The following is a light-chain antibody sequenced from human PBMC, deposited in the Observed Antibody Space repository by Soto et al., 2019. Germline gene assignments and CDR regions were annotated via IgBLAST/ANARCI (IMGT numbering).Light chain of an antibody. CDR2: DVN. Sequence: QSALTQPASVSGSPGQSITISCTGTSSDIGGLYNYVSWYQQHPGKAPKLLIYDVNDRPSGVSDRFSGSKSGNTASLTICGLQAEDEADYFSSAYSSGATHVVFAGGTQLTVL. J-gene: IGLJ2*01. V-gene: IGLV2-14*03. CDR3: SAYSSGATHVV. CDR1: SSDIGGLYNY.